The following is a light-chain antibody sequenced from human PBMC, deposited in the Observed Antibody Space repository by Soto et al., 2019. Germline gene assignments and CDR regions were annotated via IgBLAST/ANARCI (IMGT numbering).Light chain of an antibody. CDR3: QQSYSTLPWT. J-gene: IGKJ1*01. CDR2: AAS. V-gene: IGKV1-39*01. Sequence: DIQMTQSPSSLSASVGDRVTITCRASQSISSYLNWYQQKPGKAPKLLIYAASSLQSGVPSRFSGSGSGTDFTLTISSLQPEDSATYYCQQSYSTLPWTFGQGTKVEIK. CDR1: QSISSY.